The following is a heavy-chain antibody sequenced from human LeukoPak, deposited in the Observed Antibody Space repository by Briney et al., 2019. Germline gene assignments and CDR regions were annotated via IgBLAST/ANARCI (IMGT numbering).Heavy chain of an antibody. Sequence: GGSLRLSCAASGFTFSSYGMHWVRQAPGKGLEWVAVISYDGSNKYYADSVKGRFTISRDNSKNTLYLQMNSLRAEDTAVYYCARDGEVEYSSSDPTYYFDYWGQGTLVTVSS. J-gene: IGHJ4*02. CDR2: ISYDGSNK. D-gene: IGHD6-6*01. V-gene: IGHV3-30*03. CDR1: GFTFSSYG. CDR3: ARDGEVEYSSSDPTYYFDY.